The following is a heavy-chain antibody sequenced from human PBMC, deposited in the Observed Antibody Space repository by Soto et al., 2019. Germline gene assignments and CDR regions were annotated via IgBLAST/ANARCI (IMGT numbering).Heavy chain of an antibody. CDR2: VSTYNTNT. CDR1: GYTFSDYG. J-gene: IGHJ4*02. CDR3: ARELNTDSSAYYSFAY. Sequence: ASVKVSCKTSGYTFSDYGLAWLRQTPGQRPEWMGWVSTYNTNTNYAQKFQGRVTMTTDTSTTTTSMELRSLRSDDTAVYYCARELNTDSSAYYSFAYWGQGTLVTVS. V-gene: IGHV1-18*01. D-gene: IGHD3-22*01.